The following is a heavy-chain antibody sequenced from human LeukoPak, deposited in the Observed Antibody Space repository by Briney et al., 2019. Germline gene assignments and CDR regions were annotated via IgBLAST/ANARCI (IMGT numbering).Heavy chain of an antibody. CDR1: GYTFTGYY. CDR2: INPNSGGT. V-gene: IGHV1-2*02. D-gene: IGHD3-9*01. Sequence: ASVKVSCKASGYTFTGYYMHWVRQAPGQGLEWMGWINPNSGGTNYAQKFQGRVTMTRDTSISTAYMELSRLRSDDTAVYYCARALYYDNLTGYLSGPDYWGQGTLVTVSS. J-gene: IGHJ4*02. CDR3: ARALYYDNLTGYLSGPDY.